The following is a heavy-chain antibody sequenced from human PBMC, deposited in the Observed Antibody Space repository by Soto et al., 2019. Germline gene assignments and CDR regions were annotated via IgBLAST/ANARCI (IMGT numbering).Heavy chain of an antibody. Sequence: GASVKVSCKASGGTFSGYAISWVRQAPGQGLEWMGGIIPIFGTANYAQKFQGRVTITADESTSTAYMELSSLRSEDTAVYYCARERNDYGGNSDWFDPWGQRTLVTVSS. CDR3: ARERNDYGGNSDWFDP. CDR2: IIPIFGTA. CDR1: GGTFSGYA. D-gene: IGHD4-17*01. J-gene: IGHJ5*02. V-gene: IGHV1-69*13.